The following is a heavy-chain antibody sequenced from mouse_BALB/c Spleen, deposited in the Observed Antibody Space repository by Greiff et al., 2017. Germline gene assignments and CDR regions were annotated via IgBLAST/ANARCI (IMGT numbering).Heavy chain of an antibody. CDR1: GYTFSSYW. J-gene: IGHJ3*01. D-gene: IGHD2-14*01. CDR3: ARRDRYEGAWFAY. CDR2: ILPGSGST. V-gene: IGHV1-9*01. Sequence: QVQLKESGAELMKPGASVKISCKATGYTFSSYWIEWVKQRPGHGLEWIGEILPGSGSTNYNEKFKGKATFTADTSSNTAYMQLSSLTSEDSAVYYCARRDRYEGAWFAYWGQGTLVTVSA.